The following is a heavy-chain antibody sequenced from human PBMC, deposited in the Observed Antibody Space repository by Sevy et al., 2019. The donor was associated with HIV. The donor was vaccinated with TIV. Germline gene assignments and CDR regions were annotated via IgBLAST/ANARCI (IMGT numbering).Heavy chain of an antibody. Sequence: ASVKVSCKASGGTFGTYSLSWLRQAPGQGFEWMGGIIPIFHSANYAQNFQGRVTITADESTSTAYMELSSLRPEDSGVYYCARDRDITFGGGDAFDIWGHGTMVTVSS. CDR3: ARDRDITFGGGDAFDI. D-gene: IGHD3-16*01. CDR2: IIPIFHSA. V-gene: IGHV1-69*13. J-gene: IGHJ3*02. CDR1: GGTFGTYS.